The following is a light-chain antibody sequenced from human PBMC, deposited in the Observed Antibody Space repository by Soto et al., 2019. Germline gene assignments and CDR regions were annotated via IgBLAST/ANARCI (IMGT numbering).Light chain of an antibody. Sequence: EVVLTQSPATLSLSPGERATLSCRASHNVNDYLAWYQQKTGQAPRLLIYDASKRATGLPARFSGSGSGTDFTLTISRLEAEDSAVYYCQQRSDWPPFTFGQGTKVEIK. CDR3: QQRSDWPPFT. V-gene: IGKV3-11*01. CDR2: DAS. J-gene: IGKJ2*01. CDR1: HNVNDY.